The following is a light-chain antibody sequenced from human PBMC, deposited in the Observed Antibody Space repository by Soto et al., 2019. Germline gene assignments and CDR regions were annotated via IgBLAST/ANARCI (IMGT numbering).Light chain of an antibody. J-gene: IGLJ1*01. CDR3: QVWDSRSYHYV. CDR1: SVGSSR. CDR2: DDK. Sequence: SYELTQPPSVSVAPGQTARITCGGLSVGSSRVHWYQQRPGQAPMLVVFDDKKRPSGIPERFTGSNSGNTATLTISRVEGGDEADYYCQVWDSRSYHYVFGTGTKVTVL. V-gene: IGLV3-21*02.